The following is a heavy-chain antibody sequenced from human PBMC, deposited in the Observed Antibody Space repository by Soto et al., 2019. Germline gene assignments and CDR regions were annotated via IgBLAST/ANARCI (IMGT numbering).Heavy chain of an antibody. V-gene: IGHV1-18*04. D-gene: IGHD6-13*01. Sequence: QVQLVQYRGEVKRPGASVKVSCQAFGYTFINYGISWVRQAPGQGLDWMGWVSGYNGNTNYAQKFRGRVTMTRDTSTSTAYMELKTLRSDDTAVYYCARDEGSHGFDSWGPGTLVAVSS. CDR3: ARDEGSHGFDS. J-gene: IGHJ4*02. CDR2: VSGYNGNT. CDR1: GYTFINYG.